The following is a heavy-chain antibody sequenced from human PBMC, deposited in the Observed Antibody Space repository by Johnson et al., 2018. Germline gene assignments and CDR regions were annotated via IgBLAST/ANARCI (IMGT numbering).Heavy chain of an antibody. J-gene: IGHJ6*01. D-gene: IGHD1-26*01. CDR3: ARPKVGATRGGMDV. V-gene: IGHV3-30-3*01. Sequence: QVQLVESGGGLVQPGRSLRLSCAASGFTFSGFAMHWVRQAPGKGLEWVAMISFDGVDEFYADSVRGRFTVSRDNSKNTLFLQMSSLRAEDTALYYCARPKVGATRGGMDVWGTGTTVTVSS. CDR1: GFTFSGFA. CDR2: ISFDGVDE.